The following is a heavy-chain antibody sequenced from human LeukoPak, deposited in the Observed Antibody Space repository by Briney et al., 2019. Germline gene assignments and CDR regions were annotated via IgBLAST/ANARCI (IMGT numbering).Heavy chain of an antibody. Sequence: PGGSLRLSCSASGFTFSSYAMHWVRQAPGKGLEYVSAICSNGGTTYYAYSVKGRFTFSRNNSKNTLYFQMSSLIAEDTAVYYCVKDLKLGYCSGGSCYSPGSDYWGQGTLVTVSS. CDR2: ICSNGGTT. CDR3: VKDLKLGYCSGGSCYSPGSDY. J-gene: IGHJ4*02. CDR1: GFTFSSYA. D-gene: IGHD2-15*01. V-gene: IGHV3-64D*06.